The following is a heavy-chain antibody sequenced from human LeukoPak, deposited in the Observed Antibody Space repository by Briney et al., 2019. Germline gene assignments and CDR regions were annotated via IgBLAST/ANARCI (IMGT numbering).Heavy chain of an antibody. CDR3: AISSSVLGIAARPVLDY. J-gene: IGHJ4*02. CDR1: GGSISSSSYY. CDR2: IYYSGST. D-gene: IGHD6-6*01. V-gene: IGHV4-61*01. Sequence: SETLSLTCTVSGGSISSSSYYWSWIRQPPGKGLEWIGYIYYSGSTNYNPSLKSRVTISVDTSKNQFSLKLSSVTAADTAVYYCAISSSVLGIAARPVLDYWGQGTLVTVSS.